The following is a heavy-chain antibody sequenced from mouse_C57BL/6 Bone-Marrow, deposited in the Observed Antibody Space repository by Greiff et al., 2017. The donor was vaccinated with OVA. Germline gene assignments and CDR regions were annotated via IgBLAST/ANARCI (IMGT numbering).Heavy chain of an antibody. Sequence: EVKLVESGGGLVQPGGSLKLSCAASGFTFSDYYMYWVRQTPEKRLEWVAYISNGGGSTYYPDTVKGRFTISRDNAKNTLYLQVSRLKSEDTAMYYCALYDYDVGFAYWGQGTLVTVSA. J-gene: IGHJ3*01. V-gene: IGHV5-12*01. CDR2: ISNGGGST. D-gene: IGHD2-4*01. CDR3: ALYDYDVGFAY. CDR1: GFTFSDYY.